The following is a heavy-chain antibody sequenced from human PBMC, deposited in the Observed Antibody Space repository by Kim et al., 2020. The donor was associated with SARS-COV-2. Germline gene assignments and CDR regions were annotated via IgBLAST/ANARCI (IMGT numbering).Heavy chain of an antibody. CDR3: ARDRWLITMITKVDGDGMDV. V-gene: IGHV3-33*01. Sequence: GGSLRLSCAASGFTFSSYGMHWVRQAPGKGLEWVAVICYDGSNKYYADSVKGRFTISRDNSKNTLYLQMNSLRAEDTAVYYCARDRWLITMITKVDGDGMDVWGQGTTVTVSS. D-gene: IGHD3-22*01. CDR2: ICYDGSNK. J-gene: IGHJ6*02. CDR1: GFTFSSYG.